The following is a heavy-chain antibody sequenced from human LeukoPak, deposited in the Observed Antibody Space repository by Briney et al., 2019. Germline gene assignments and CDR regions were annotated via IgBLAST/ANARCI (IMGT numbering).Heavy chain of an antibody. CDR1: GYTFTGYY. J-gene: IGHJ4*02. Sequence: ASVKVSCKASGYTFTGYYIHWVRQAPGQGLEWMGRMNPNSGNTGYAQKFQGRVTITRNTSISTAYMELSSLRSEDTAVYYCARAYRNLFDYWGQGTLVTVSS. D-gene: IGHD1-14*01. CDR3: ARAYRNLFDY. V-gene: IGHV1-8*03. CDR2: MNPNSGNT.